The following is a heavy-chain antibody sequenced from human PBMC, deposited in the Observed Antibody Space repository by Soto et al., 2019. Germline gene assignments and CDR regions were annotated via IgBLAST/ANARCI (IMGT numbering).Heavy chain of an antibody. CDR2: IWYDGSNK. CDR1: GFTFSSYG. V-gene: IGHV3-33*01. J-gene: IGHJ6*01. D-gene: IGHD2-21*01. CDR3: ARDGERPDYYYYYGMDV. Sequence: GGSLRLSCAASGFTFSSYGMHWVRQAPGKGLEWVAVIWYDGSNKYYADSVKGRFTISRDNSKNTLYLQMNSLRAEDTAVYYCARDGERPDYYYYYGMDVWGQGTTVTVSS.